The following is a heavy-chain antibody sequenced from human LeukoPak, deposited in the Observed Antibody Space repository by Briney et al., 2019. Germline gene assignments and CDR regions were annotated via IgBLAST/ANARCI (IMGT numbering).Heavy chain of an antibody. D-gene: IGHD6-19*01. V-gene: IGHV3-21*01. CDR1: SFTFSSYS. CDR2: ISSSSSYI. Sequence: GGSLRLSCAASSFTFSSYSMNWVRQAPGKGLEWVSSISSSSSYIYYADSVKGRFTISRDNAKNSLYLQMNSLRAEDTAVYYCARDKPVRSSGWFPFDYWGQGTLVTVSS. J-gene: IGHJ4*02. CDR3: ARDKPVRSSGWFPFDY.